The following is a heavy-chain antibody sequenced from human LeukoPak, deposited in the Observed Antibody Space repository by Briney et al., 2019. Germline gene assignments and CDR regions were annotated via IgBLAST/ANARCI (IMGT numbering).Heavy chain of an antibody. Sequence: GGSLRLSCAASGFTFSTYAMSWVRQAPGKGLEWVSAISGSGGSTYYADSVKGRFTISRDNSKNSLYLQMNSLRAEDTAVYYCAELGITMIGGVWGKGTTVTISS. CDR2: ISGSGGST. J-gene: IGHJ6*04. CDR1: GFTFSTYA. D-gene: IGHD3-10*02. CDR3: AELGITMIGGV. V-gene: IGHV3-23*01.